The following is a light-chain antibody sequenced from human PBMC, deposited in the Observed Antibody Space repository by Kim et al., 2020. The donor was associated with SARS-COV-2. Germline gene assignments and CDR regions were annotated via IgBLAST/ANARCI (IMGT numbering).Light chain of an antibody. J-gene: IGKJ1*01. V-gene: IGKV3-20*01. CDR3: QQYSSSPAT. CDR1: QSVSSTY. CDR2: GAS. Sequence: SPGEKATLSCRATQSVSSTYLAWYQQRPAQAPRLLISGASSRATGIPDRFSGSGSGTDFTLTITRLGPEDFAVYYCQQYSSSPATFGQGTKVDIK.